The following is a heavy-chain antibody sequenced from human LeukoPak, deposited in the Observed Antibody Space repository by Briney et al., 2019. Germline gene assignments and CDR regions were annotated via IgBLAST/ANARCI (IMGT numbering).Heavy chain of an antibody. CDR2: IYYSGSA. Sequence: EALSDTPTDPLGSTNTDIGSWIRQPPRKRLWWSGYIYYSGSATYNPSLKSRVTISVDTSKNQFSLKLSSVTAADTGLYYCARGLNSGSYAPFNYWGQGTLVTVSS. D-gene: IGHD3-16*01. J-gene: IGHJ4*02. V-gene: IGHV4-59*01. CDR3: ARGLNSGSYAPFNY. CDR1: LGSTNTDI.